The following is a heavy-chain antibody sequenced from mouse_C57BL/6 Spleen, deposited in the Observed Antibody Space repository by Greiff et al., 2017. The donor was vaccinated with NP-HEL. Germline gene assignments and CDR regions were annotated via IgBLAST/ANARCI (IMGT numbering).Heavy chain of an antibody. J-gene: IGHJ2*01. D-gene: IGHD2-5*01. Sequence: QVQLQQPGAELVKPGASVKLSCKASGYTFTSYWMQWVKQRPGQGLEWIGEIDPSDSYTNYNQKFKGKATLTVDTSSSTAYMQLSSLTSEDSAVYYCARLDYSNYDIDYWGQGTTLTVSS. CDR2: IDPSDSYT. CDR1: GYTFTSYW. CDR3: ARLDYSNYDIDY. V-gene: IGHV1-50*01.